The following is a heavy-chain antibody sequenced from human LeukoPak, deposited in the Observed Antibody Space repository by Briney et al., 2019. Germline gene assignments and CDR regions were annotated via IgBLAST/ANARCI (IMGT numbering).Heavy chain of an antibody. CDR2: ISSSSSYI. CDR3: ASLLGPDY. V-gene: IGHV3-21*01. J-gene: IGHJ4*02. Sequence: GGSLRLSCAASGFTFSDYSMNWVRQAPGKGLEWVSSISSSSSYIYYADSVKGRFTISRDNARNSLYLLMNSLRAEDTAVYYCASLLGPDYWGQGTLVTVSS. CDR1: GFTFSDYS. D-gene: IGHD2-15*01.